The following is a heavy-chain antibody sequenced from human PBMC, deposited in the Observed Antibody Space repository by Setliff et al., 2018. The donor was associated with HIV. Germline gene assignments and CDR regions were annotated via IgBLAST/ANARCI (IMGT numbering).Heavy chain of an antibody. CDR2: IYHSGST. V-gene: IGHV4-38-2*02. CDR1: GYSISSGYY. D-gene: IGHD3-16*02. CDR3: ARAMITFGGVIVHDY. Sequence: SETLSLTCTVSGYSISSGYYWGWIRQPPGKGLEWIGNIYHSGSTYYNPSLKSRVTISVDTSKNRFSLKLSSVTAADTAVHYCARAMITFGGVIVHDYWGQGTLVTVSS. J-gene: IGHJ4*02.